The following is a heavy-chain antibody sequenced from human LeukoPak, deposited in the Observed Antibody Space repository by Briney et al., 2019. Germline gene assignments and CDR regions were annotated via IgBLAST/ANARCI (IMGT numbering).Heavy chain of an antibody. Sequence: WVRQAPGKGLEWIGSIYYSGSTYHNPTLRSRVTMSVDTSKDQFSLRLSSVTAADTAVYYCARHGYTSNWYRFDYWGQGTLVTVSS. CDR3: ARHGYTSNWYRFDY. CDR2: IYYSGST. V-gene: IGHV4-39*01. D-gene: IGHD6-13*01. J-gene: IGHJ4*02.